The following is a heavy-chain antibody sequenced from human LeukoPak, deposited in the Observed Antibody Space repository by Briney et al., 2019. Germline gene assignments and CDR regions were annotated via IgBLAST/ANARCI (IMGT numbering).Heavy chain of an antibody. J-gene: IGHJ4*02. CDR1: RFTVTSNS. CDR3: VKGREAAVGRGFEY. D-gene: IGHD6-13*01. Sequence: GGSLRLSCAASRFTVTSNSMSWVRQAPGKGLEWVSVIYDGDSTNYADSVRGRFTISSDNSKNTLYLQMSSLRAEDTAVYYCVKGREAAVGRGFEYWGQGTLVTVSS. CDR2: IYDGDST. V-gene: IGHV3-66*01.